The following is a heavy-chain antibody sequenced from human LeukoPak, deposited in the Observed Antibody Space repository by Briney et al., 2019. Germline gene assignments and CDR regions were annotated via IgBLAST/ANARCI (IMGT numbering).Heavy chain of an antibody. CDR1: GSSFTSYW. CDR3: ARHSPPYYYDSSGYSINWFDP. Sequence: GASLKISCKGSGSSFTSYWIGWVRQMPGKGLEWMGIIYPGDSDTRYSPSFQGQVTISADKSISTAYLQWSSLKASDAAMYYCARHSPPYYYDSSGYSINWFDPWGQGTLVTVSS. J-gene: IGHJ5*02. V-gene: IGHV5-51*01. CDR2: IYPGDSDT. D-gene: IGHD3-22*01.